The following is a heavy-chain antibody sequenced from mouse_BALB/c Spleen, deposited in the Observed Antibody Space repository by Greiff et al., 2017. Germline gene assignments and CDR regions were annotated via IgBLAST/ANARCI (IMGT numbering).Heavy chain of an antibody. CDR3: ARNSSGYAWFAY. J-gene: IGHJ3*01. CDR1: GYSITSDYA. V-gene: IGHV3-2*02. D-gene: IGHD3-1*01. CDR2: ISYSGST. Sequence: EVKLLESGPGLVKPSQSLSLTCTVTGYSITSDYAWNWIRQFPGNKLEWMGYISYSGSTSYNPSLKSRISITRDTSKNQFFLQLNSVTTEDTATYYCARNSSGYAWFAYWGQGTLVTVSA.